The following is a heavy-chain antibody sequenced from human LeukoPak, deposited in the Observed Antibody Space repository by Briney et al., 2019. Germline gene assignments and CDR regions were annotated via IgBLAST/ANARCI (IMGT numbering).Heavy chain of an antibody. V-gene: IGHV3-64D*06. J-gene: IGHJ4*02. CDR2: ISNTGVST. Sequence: PGGSLRLSCSASGFTFSSFALHWVRQAPGKGLEYVSGISNTGVSTYYADSVTGRFTISRDNSKNTLYLQMGSLRAEDTAIYYCVKDGSYYYDSGIYPYWGQGTLVTVSS. CDR1: GFTFSSFA. CDR3: VKDGSYYYDSGIYPY. D-gene: IGHD3-10*01.